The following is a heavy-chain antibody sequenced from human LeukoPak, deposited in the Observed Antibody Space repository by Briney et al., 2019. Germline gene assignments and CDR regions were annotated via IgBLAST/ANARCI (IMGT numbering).Heavy chain of an antibody. V-gene: IGHV3-30*18. CDR2: ISYDGSNK. CDR3: ANLVSGTSEGVDYYGMDV. CDR1: GFTFSSYG. J-gene: IGHJ6*02. D-gene: IGHD2-15*01. Sequence: PGGSLRLSCAASGFTFSSYGMHWVRQAPGKGLEWVAVISYDGSNKYYADSVKGRFTISRDNSKNTLYLQMNSLRAEDTAVYYCANLVSGTSEGVDYYGMDVWGQGTTVTVSS.